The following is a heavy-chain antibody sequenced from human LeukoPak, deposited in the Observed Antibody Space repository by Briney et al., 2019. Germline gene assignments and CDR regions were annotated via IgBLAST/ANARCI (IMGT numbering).Heavy chain of an antibody. CDR3: ARHAGGIAAAGTRPFDY. D-gene: IGHD6-13*01. V-gene: IGHV4-39*01. CDR2: IFYGGGT. Sequence: SETLSLTCTVSGASFSSSTYYWSWIRQPPGKGLEWIGSIFYGGGTYYNPSLKRRVTMSVDTSKKQFSLKLSAVTAADTAVYYCARHAGGIAAAGTRPFDYWGQETLVTVSS. CDR1: GASFSSSTYY. J-gene: IGHJ4*02.